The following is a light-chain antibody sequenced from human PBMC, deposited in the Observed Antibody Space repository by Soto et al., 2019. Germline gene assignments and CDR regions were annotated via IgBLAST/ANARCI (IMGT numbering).Light chain of an antibody. V-gene: IGKV3-20*01. CDR2: GAS. CDR3: QQCGGSPT. CDR1: QRISSTF. J-gene: IGKJ1*01. Sequence: EIVLTQSPGTLSLSPGERASLSCRASQRISSTFLAWYQQKPDQAPRLLIYGASSRATGIPDRFSGSGSGTDFTLTISRLEAEDFAMYYCQQCGGSPTFGQGTKVEVK.